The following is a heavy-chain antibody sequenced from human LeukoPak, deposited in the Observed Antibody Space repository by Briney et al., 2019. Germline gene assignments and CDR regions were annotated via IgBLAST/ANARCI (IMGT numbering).Heavy chain of an antibody. CDR2: INPNSGGT. CDR3: ARHPYSGSYHFDY. V-gene: IGHV1-2*02. J-gene: IGHJ4*02. CDR1: GYIFIGYY. D-gene: IGHD1-26*01. Sequence: GASVKVSCQASGYIFIGYYMHWVRQAPGQGLEWMGWINPNSGGTNSAQKFQGRVTMTRDTSISTAYMELSRLTSDDTAVYYCARHPYSGSYHFDYWGQGTLVTVSS.